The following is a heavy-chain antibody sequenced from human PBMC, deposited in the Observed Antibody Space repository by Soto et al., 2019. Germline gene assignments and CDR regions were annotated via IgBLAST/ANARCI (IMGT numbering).Heavy chain of an antibody. Sequence: QVQLVQSGAEVKKPGASVKVSCKASGYTFTGYYMHWVRQAPGQGLEWMGWINPNSGGTNYAQKFQGWVTMTRDTSISSAYMELSRLRSDDTAVSYCARGKVSYYYFYGMDVWGQGTTDTVSS. D-gene: IGHD2-21*01. CDR1: GYTFTGYY. J-gene: IGHJ6*02. CDR3: ARGKVSYYYFYGMDV. CDR2: INPNSGGT. V-gene: IGHV1-2*04.